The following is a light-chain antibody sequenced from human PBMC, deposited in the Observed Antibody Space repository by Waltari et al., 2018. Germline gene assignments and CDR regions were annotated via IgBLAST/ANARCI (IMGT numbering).Light chain of an antibody. CDR2: EVT. CDR1: TRDDGRYNY. J-gene: IGLJ2*01. Sequence: QSALTQPASVSGSPGQSITISCTGTTRDDGRYNYVSWYQCHPGKAPELIIYEVTNRPSGVSDRFSGSKSGNTASLSISGLQPEDEADYYCSSYTSIKTPYVVFGGGTKVTVL. CDR3: SSYTSIKTPYVV. V-gene: IGLV2-14*01.